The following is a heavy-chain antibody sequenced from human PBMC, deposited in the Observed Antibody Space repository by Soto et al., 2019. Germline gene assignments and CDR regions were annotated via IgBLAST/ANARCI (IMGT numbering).Heavy chain of an antibody. V-gene: IGHV1-8*01. D-gene: IGHD2-8*01. CDR2: MNPYSGNT. Sequence: QAQLVQSGAEMKKPGASVRVSCQASGYTFSNNDINWMRQASGGGLEWMGWMNPYSGNTGYEYKFQGRVTMTRDTSTNPAYMELSGLRPDDTAVYFCARGASYSYAMRGDHRNLYFDLWGRGTLVAVSP. CDR3: ARGASYSYAMRGDHRNLYFDL. J-gene: IGHJ2*01. CDR1: GYTFSNND.